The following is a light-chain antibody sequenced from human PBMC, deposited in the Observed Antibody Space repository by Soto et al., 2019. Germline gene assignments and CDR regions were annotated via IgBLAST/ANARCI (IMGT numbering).Light chain of an antibody. CDR3: QQSYSTPPYT. V-gene: IGKV1-39*01. J-gene: IGKJ2*01. Sequence: DIQMTQSPSSLSASVGDRVTITCRASQGVSGYLHWYQVKPGKAPKLLIYNAASFQSGVPSRFSGSGYGTGFTLTISSLQPEDFATYYCQQSYSTPPYTFGQGTKLEI. CDR1: QGVSGY. CDR2: NAA.